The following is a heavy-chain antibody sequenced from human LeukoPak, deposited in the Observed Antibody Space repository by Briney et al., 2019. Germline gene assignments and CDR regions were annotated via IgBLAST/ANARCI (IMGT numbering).Heavy chain of an antibody. CDR1: GGSFSGYY. J-gene: IGHJ4*02. CDR3: ARGGSRWLQSLPHFDY. V-gene: IGHV4-34*01. Sequence: PSETLSLTCAVYGGSFSGYYWSWIRQPPGKGLEWIGEINHSGSTNYNPSLKSRVTISVDTSKNQFSLKLSSVTAADTAVYYCARGGSRWLQSLPHFDYWGQGTLVTVSS. CDR2: INHSGST. D-gene: IGHD5-24*01.